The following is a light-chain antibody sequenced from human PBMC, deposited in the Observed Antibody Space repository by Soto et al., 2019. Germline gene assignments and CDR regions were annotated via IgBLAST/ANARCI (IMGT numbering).Light chain of an antibody. J-gene: IGKJ4*01. CDR3: QHRYNWPLT. CDR1: QDINTY. Sequence: EVLFTQSPSALSLSPGEKATLSCRASQDINTYLGWYQQKPGQPPRLLIYDASNRASGIPARFSGSGSGTDFTLTINSLEPEDFAIYYCQHRYNWPLTFGAGTKV. CDR2: DAS. V-gene: IGKV3-11*01.